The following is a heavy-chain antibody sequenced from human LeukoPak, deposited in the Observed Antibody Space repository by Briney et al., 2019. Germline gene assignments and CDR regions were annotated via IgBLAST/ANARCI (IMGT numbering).Heavy chain of an antibody. CDR1: GFTVSTNY. J-gene: IGHJ4*02. CDR2: ISSGGTP. Sequence: SGGSLRLSCAASGFTVSTNYMSWVRQAPGKGLEWVSVISSGGTPYYADSVKGRFTIPRDSSENTLYLQMHSLRAEDTAVYYCARGGAGYASDYWGQGTLVNVSS. V-gene: IGHV3-66*02. D-gene: IGHD5-12*01. CDR3: ARGGAGYASDY.